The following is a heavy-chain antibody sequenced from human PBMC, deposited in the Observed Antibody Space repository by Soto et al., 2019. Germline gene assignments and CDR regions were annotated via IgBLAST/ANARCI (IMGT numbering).Heavy chain of an antibody. Sequence: ASVKVSCKASGYTFTGYYMHWVRQAPGQGLEWMGWINPNSGGTNYAQKFQGWVTMTRDTSISTAYMELSRLRSDDTAVYYCARAHLVIPAASAFDIWGQGTMVTVSS. CDR3: ARAHLVIPAASAFDI. CDR1: GYTFTGYY. D-gene: IGHD2-2*01. J-gene: IGHJ3*02. V-gene: IGHV1-2*04. CDR2: INPNSGGT.